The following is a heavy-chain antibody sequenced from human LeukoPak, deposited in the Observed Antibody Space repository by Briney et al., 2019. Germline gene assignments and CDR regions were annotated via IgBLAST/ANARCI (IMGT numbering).Heavy chain of an antibody. Sequence: PSETLSLTCTVSGGSISSSSYYWGWIRQPPGKGLEWIGSIYYSGSTYYNPSLKSRVTISVDTSKNQFSLKLSSVTAADTAVYYCASMVRGVKYYYYYGMDVWGQGTTVTVSS. CDR1: GGSISSSSYY. J-gene: IGHJ6*02. CDR2: IYYSGST. D-gene: IGHD3-10*01. V-gene: IGHV4-39*07. CDR3: ASMVRGVKYYYYYGMDV.